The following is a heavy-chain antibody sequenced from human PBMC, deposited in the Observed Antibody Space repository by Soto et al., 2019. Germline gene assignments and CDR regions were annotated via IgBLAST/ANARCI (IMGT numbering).Heavy chain of an antibody. J-gene: IGHJ4*02. Sequence: EVQLLESGGGLVQPGGSLRLSCAASGFTFSSYAISWVRQAPGKGLEWVSVISGSGDSTYYADSVKGRFTISRDNSKNTLYLQMSSLRADDTAVYYCAKRGSGSQFDYWGQGTLVTVSS. V-gene: IGHV3-23*01. CDR1: GFTFSSYA. CDR3: AKRGSGSQFDY. CDR2: ISGSGDST. D-gene: IGHD1-26*01.